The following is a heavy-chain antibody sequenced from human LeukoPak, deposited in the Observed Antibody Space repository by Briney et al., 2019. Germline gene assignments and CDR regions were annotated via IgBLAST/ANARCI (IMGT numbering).Heavy chain of an antibody. J-gene: IGHJ4*02. D-gene: IGHD3-22*01. CDR2: ITNSGNSK. V-gene: IGHV3-48*01. CDR1: GFTFNRCW. Sequence: GGSLRLSCVVPGFTFNRCWMNWVRQAPGKGLEWVSYITNSGNSKSYADSVKGRFTISRDNTKNSLYLQMNGLRAEDTAVYYCARTGSSGYLTFDYWGQGILVTVSS. CDR3: ARTGSSGYLTFDY.